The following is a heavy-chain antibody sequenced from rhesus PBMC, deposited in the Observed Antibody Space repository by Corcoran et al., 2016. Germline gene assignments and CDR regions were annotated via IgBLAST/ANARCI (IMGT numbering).Heavy chain of an antibody. CDR1: GFTFSNYW. J-gene: IGHJ4*01. CDR3: ARDFPRGGFDY. Sequence: EVQLVESGGGLVQPGGSLRLSCAASGFTFSNYWMSWVRPAPGKGLDWVGENKKKDDGGTAAYAESVKGRFTISRDDSKNTLYLQMNSLKTEDTAVYYCARDFPRGGFDYWGQGVLVTVSS. V-gene: IGHV3-16*02. CDR2: NKKKDDGGTA.